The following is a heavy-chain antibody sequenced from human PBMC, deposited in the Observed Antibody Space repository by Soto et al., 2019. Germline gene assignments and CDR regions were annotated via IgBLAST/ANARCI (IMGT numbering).Heavy chain of an antibody. Sequence: GGSLRLSCAASGFTFSSYWMHWVRQAPGKGLVWVSRINSDGSSTSYADSVKGRFTNSRDNAKNTLYLQMNSLRAEDTAVYYCARENSAPYYYYSGMDVWGQGTTVTVSS. CDR1: GFTFSSYW. CDR2: INSDGSST. V-gene: IGHV3-74*01. D-gene: IGHD5-18*01. J-gene: IGHJ6*02. CDR3: ARENSAPYYYYSGMDV.